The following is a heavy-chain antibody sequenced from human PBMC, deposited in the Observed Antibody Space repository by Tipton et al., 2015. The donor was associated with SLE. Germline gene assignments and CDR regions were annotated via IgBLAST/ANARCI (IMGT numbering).Heavy chain of an antibody. J-gene: IGHJ3*02. V-gene: IGHV4-59*01. D-gene: IGHD3-22*01. CDR1: GGSISSYY. CDR2: IYYSGST. CDR3: ARGGYYYDSEGNWGPDAFDI. Sequence: TLSLTCTVSGGSISSYYWSWIRQPPGKGLEWIGYIYYSGSTNYSPSLKSRVTISVDTSKNQFSLKLSTVTAADTAVYYCARGGYYYDSEGNWGPDAFDIWGQGTMVTVSS.